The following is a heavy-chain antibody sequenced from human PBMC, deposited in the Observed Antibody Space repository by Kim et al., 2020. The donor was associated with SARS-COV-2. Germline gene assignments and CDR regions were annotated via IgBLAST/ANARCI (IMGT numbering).Heavy chain of an antibody. CDR2: IDPSDSYT. CDR3: ARRGDDSSGWYHSITDDY. J-gene: IGHJ4*02. D-gene: IGHD6-19*01. Sequence: GESLKISCKGSGYSFTSYWISWVRQMPGKGLEWMGRIDPSDSYTNYSPSFQGHVTISADKPISTAYLQWSSLKASDTAMYYCARRGDDSSGWYHSITDDYWGQGTLVTVSS. CDR1: GYSFTSYW. V-gene: IGHV5-10-1*01.